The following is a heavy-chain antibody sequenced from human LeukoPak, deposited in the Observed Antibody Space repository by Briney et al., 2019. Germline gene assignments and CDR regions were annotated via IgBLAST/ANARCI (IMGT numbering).Heavy chain of an antibody. V-gene: IGHV4-34*01. CDR1: GGSFSGYY. J-gene: IGHJ5*02. CDR3: ARTPLRLNWFDP. Sequence: PSETLSLTCAVYGGSFSGYYWSWIRQPPGKGLEWIGEINHSGSTNYNPPLKSRVTISVDTSKNQFSLKLSSVTAADTAVYYCARTPLRLNWFDPWGQGTLVTVSS. CDR2: INHSGST. D-gene: IGHD5/OR15-5a*01.